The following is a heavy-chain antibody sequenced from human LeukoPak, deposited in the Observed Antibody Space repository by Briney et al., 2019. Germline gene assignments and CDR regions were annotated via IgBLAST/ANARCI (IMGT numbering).Heavy chain of an antibody. V-gene: IGHV3-33*06. Sequence: PGGSLRLSCAASGFTFSSYGMHWVRQAPGKGLEWVAVIWYDGGNKYYADSVKGRFTISRDNSKNTLYLQMNSLRAEDTAVYYCAKDEGFDYYMDVWGKGTTVTVSS. CDR1: GFTFSSYG. D-gene: IGHD3-10*01. CDR2: IWYDGGNK. J-gene: IGHJ6*03. CDR3: AKDEGFDYYMDV.